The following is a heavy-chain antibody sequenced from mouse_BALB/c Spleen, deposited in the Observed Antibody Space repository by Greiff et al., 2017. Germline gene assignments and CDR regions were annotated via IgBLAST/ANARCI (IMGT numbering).Heavy chain of an antibody. Sequence: DLVKPGASVKLSCKASGYTFTSYWINWIKQRPGQGLEWIGRIAPGSGSTYYNEMFKGKATLTVDTSSSTAYIQLSSLSSEDSAVYFCARGNKVLYYFDYWGQGTTLTVSS. CDR2: IAPGSGST. J-gene: IGHJ2*01. CDR3: ARGNKVLYYFDY. D-gene: IGHD1-3*01. CDR1: GYTFTSYW. V-gene: IGHV1S41*01.